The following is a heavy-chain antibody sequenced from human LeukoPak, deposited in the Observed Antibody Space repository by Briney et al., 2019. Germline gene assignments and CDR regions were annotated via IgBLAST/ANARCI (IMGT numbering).Heavy chain of an antibody. V-gene: IGHV4-39*01. Sequence: SETLSLTCTVSGGSISSSSYYWGWIRQPPGKGLEWIGSIYYSGSTYYNPSLKSRVTISVDTSKNQFSLKLSSVTAADTAVYYCAKEQWLVAYCYYMDVWGKGTTVTVSS. CDR1: GGSISSSSYY. J-gene: IGHJ6*03. D-gene: IGHD6-19*01. CDR2: IYYSGST. CDR3: AKEQWLVAYCYYMDV.